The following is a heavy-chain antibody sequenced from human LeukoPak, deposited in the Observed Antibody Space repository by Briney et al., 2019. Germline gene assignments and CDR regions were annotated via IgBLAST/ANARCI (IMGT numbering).Heavy chain of an antibody. Sequence: SETLSLTCAVYGGSFSGYYWSWIRQPPGKGLEWIGEINHSGSTNYNPSLKSRVTISVDTSKNQFSLKLSSVTAEDTAVYYCASADSYYYDSSGDYWGQGTLVTVSS. CDR3: ASADSYYYDSSGDY. CDR1: GGSFSGYY. J-gene: IGHJ4*02. CDR2: INHSGST. V-gene: IGHV4-34*01. D-gene: IGHD3-22*01.